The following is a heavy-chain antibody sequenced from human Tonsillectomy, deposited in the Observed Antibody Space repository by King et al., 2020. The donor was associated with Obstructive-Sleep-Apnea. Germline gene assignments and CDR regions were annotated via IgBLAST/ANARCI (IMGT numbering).Heavy chain of an antibody. D-gene: IGHD3-9*01. J-gene: IGHJ6*02. CDR1: GFTFSSYD. V-gene: IGHV3-13*01. Sequence: VQLVESGGGLVQPGGSLRLSCAASGFTFSSYDMHWVRQATGKGLEWVSAIGTAGDTYYPGSVKGRFTISRENAKNSLYLQMNSLRAGDTAVYYCARGNYDILTGYRYGMDVWGQGTTVTVSS. CDR2: IGTAGDT. CDR3: ARGNYDILTGYRYGMDV.